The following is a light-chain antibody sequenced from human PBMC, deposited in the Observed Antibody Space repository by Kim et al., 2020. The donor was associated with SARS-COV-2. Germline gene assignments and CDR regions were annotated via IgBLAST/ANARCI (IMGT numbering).Light chain of an antibody. Sequence: NSMLTQPHSVSESPGKTVTISCTRSSGNIAGDHVQWYQQRPGSSPTTVIHEDNRRPSGVPDRFSGSIDSSSHSASLTMSGLKTEDEADYDCQTYDNTNLVFGGGTQLTVL. CDR2: EDN. CDR3: QTYDNTNLV. V-gene: IGLV6-57*01. CDR1: SGNIAGDH. J-gene: IGLJ2*01.